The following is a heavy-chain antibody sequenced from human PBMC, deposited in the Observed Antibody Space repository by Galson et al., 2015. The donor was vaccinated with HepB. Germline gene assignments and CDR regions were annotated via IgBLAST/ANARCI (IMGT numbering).Heavy chain of an antibody. CDR3: ARESGYSYGFPDAFDI. Sequence: SLRLSCAASGFTFSSYGMHWVRQAPGKGLEWVAVIWYDGSNKYYADSVKGRFTISRDNSKNTLYLQMNSLRAEDTAVYYCARESGYSYGFPDAFDIWGQGTMVTVSS. CDR2: IWYDGSNK. D-gene: IGHD5-18*01. V-gene: IGHV3-33*01. J-gene: IGHJ3*02. CDR1: GFTFSSYG.